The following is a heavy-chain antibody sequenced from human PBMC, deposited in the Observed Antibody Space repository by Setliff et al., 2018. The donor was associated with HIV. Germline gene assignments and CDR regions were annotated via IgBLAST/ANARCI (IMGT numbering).Heavy chain of an antibody. J-gene: IGHJ6*04. V-gene: IGHV4-59*11. D-gene: IGHD3-16*01. CDR1: GGSINDHY. CDR3: ARHNVITYGGLFFDYYYYGMDV. Sequence: PSETLSLTCSLSGGSINDHYFSWIRQSPGKGLEWIGSINYSGRPKYNPSLNSRGTISLDTSKNELSLKLTSVTAADTALYYCARHNVITYGGLFFDYYYYGMDVWANGTTVTVSS. CDR2: INYSGRP.